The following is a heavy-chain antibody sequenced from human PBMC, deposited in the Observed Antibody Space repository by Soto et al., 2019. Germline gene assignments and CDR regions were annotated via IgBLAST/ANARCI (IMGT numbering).Heavy chain of an antibody. Sequence: SVKVCGRASGGTGSSDTIGWVRQAPGQGLEWMGRIIPILGIANYAQKFQGRVTITADKSTSTAYMELSSLRSEDTAVYYCARVGPAAGDYWGQGTLVTVSS. J-gene: IGHJ4*02. D-gene: IGHD6-13*01. V-gene: IGHV1-69*02. CDR2: IIPILGIA. CDR3: ARVGPAAGDY. CDR1: GGTGSSDT.